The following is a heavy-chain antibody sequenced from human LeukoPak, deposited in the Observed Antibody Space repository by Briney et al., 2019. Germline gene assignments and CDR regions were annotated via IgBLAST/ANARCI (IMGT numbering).Heavy chain of an antibody. V-gene: IGHV4-38-2*02. J-gene: IGHJ6*04. CDR1: GYSITAGYD. D-gene: IGHD3-16*01. CDR3: ARDYVPGPLEV. CDR2: IHHTGVT. Sequence: SETLSLTCIDSGYSITAGYDWGWIRQAPGKGLEWIASIHHTGVTYYDSSLKSRATISVDTSKNQFSLKLTSVTAADTAVYYCARDYVPGPLEVWGKGLKVIVSS.